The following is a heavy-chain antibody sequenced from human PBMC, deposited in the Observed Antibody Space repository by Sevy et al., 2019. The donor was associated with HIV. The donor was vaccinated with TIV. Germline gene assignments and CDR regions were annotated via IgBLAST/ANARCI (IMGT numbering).Heavy chain of an antibody. CDR1: GFIFDDYT. Sequence: GGSLRLSCRASGFIFDDYTMSWVRQAPGKGLEWVAFIRSKAYGGTTEYAASVKGRFTISRDESKSIAYLQMNSLKTEDTAVYYCTRVEGAADWGMDVWGQGSTVTVS. CDR2: IRSKAYGGTT. CDR3: TRVEGAADWGMDV. D-gene: IGHD1-26*01. J-gene: IGHJ6*02. V-gene: IGHV3-49*04.